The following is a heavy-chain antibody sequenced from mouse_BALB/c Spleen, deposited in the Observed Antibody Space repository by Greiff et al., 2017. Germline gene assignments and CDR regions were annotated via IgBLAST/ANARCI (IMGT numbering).Heavy chain of an antibody. CDR2: IYPGSGST. CDR1: GYTFTSYW. V-gene: IGHV1S22*01. Sequence: LQQPGSELVRPGASVKLSCKASGYTFTSYWMHWVKQRHGQGLEWIGNIYPGSGSTNYDEKFKSKGTLTVDTSSSTAYMHLSSLTSEDSAVYYCTRELASMDYWGQGTSVTVSS. CDR3: TRELASMDY. J-gene: IGHJ4*01. D-gene: IGHD6-1*01.